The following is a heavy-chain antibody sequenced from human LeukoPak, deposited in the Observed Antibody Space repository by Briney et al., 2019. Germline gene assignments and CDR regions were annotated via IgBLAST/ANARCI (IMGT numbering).Heavy chain of an antibody. D-gene: IGHD3-3*01. CDR3: AREAYYDFWSGYYYYGMDV. CDR2: IKQDGSEK. Sequence: GGSLRLSCAASGFTFSSYWMSWVRQAPGKGLEWVANIKQDGSEKYYVDSVKGRFTISRDNAKNSLYLQMNSLRAEDTAVYYCAREAYYDFWSGYYYYGMDVWGQGTLVTVSS. V-gene: IGHV3-7*01. J-gene: IGHJ6*02. CDR1: GFTFSSYW.